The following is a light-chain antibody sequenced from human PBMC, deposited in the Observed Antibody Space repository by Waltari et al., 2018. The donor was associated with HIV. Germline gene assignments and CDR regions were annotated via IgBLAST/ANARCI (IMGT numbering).Light chain of an antibody. CDR3: QSYDNSLSNVV. J-gene: IGLJ2*01. Sequence: QSVLTQPPSVSGAPGQRVTISCTGSNPNIGAGYDSSWYQQLPGSAPKLLMFDNRKRPSGVPDRFSGSKSGTSASLVITGLQAADEAVYYCQSYDNSLSNVVFGGGTKLIVL. CDR1: NPNIGAGYD. CDR2: DNR. V-gene: IGLV1-40*01.